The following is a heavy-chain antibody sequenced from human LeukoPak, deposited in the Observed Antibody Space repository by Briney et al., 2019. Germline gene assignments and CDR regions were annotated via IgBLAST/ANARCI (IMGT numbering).Heavy chain of an antibody. CDR1: GYTFTSYD. CDR3: ARSYDILTGYYKRLVGATGHFDY. CDR2: MNSNSGNT. J-gene: IGHJ4*02. D-gene: IGHD3-9*01. Sequence: ASVKVSCKASGYTFTSYDINWVRQATGQGLEWMGWMNSNSGNTGYAQKFQGRVTMTRNTSISTAYMELSSLRSEDTAVYYCARSYDILTGYYKRLVGATGHFDYWGQGTLVTVSS. V-gene: IGHV1-8*01.